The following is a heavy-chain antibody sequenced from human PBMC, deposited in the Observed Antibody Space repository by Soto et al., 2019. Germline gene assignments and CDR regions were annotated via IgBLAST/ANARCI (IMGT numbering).Heavy chain of an antibody. J-gene: IGHJ4*02. CDR3: ARSRRVITIFGVVSVPLYYFDY. CDR1: GYTFTSYG. CDR2: ISAYNGNT. Sequence: APVKVSCKASGYTFTSYGISWVRQAPGQGLEWMGWISAYNGNTIYAQKLQGRVTMTTDTSTSTAYMELRSLRSDDTAVYYCARSRRVITIFGVVSVPLYYFDYWGQGTLVTVSS. V-gene: IGHV1-18*01. D-gene: IGHD3-3*01.